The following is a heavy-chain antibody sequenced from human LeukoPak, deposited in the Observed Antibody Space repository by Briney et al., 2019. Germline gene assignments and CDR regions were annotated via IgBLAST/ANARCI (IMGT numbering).Heavy chain of an antibody. D-gene: IGHD5-24*01. CDR3: ARERASYKRWLQSASENGMDV. J-gene: IGHJ6*02. Sequence: SETLSLTCTVSGGSISSSSYYWGWIRQPPGKGLEWIGSIYYSGSTYYNPSLKSRVTISVDTSKNQFSLKLSSVTAADTAVYYCARERASYKRWLQSASENGMDVWGQGTTVTVSS. CDR1: GGSISSSSYY. CDR2: IYYSGST. V-gene: IGHV4-39*07.